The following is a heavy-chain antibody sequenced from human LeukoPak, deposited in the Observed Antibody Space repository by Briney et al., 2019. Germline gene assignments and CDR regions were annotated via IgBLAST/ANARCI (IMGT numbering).Heavy chain of an antibody. CDR1: GYTFTSYY. CDR3: ARSRITIFGVVTAPQY. J-gene: IGHJ4*02. V-gene: IGHV1-46*01. Sequence: ASVKVSCKAPGYTFTSYYMHWVRQAPGQGLEWMGIINPSGGSTSYAQKFQGRVTMTRDTSTSTVYMELSSLRSEDTAVYYCARSRITIFGVVTAPQYWGQGTLVTVSS. D-gene: IGHD3-3*01. CDR2: INPSGGST.